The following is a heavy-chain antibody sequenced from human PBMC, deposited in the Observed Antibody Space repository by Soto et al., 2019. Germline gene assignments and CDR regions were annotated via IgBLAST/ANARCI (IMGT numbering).Heavy chain of an antibody. CDR3: ATTYYYGSGSYFSIPYVAFDI. CDR2: IIPIFGTA. D-gene: IGHD3-10*01. Sequence: VKVSCKASGGTFSSYAISWVRQAPGQGLEWMGGIIPIFGTANYAQKFQGRVTITADESTSTAYMELSSLRSEDTAVYYCATTYYYGSGSYFSIPYVAFDIWGQGTMGTVSS. V-gene: IGHV1-69*13. J-gene: IGHJ3*02. CDR1: GGTFSSYA.